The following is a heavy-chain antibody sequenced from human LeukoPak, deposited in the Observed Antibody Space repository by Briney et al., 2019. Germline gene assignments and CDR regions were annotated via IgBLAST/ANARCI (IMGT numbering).Heavy chain of an antibody. D-gene: IGHD1-1*01. CDR2: IYYTGTT. J-gene: IGHJ4*02. CDR1: GDSISGYY. Sequence: SETLSLTCTVSGDSISGYYWGWIRQPPGKGLEWIGYIYYTGTTNYNPSLKSLVTISVDTSKNQFSLKLRSVTAADTAVYYCTKVGTGTVDYWGQGTLVTVSS. CDR3: TKVGTGTVDY. V-gene: IGHV4-59*01.